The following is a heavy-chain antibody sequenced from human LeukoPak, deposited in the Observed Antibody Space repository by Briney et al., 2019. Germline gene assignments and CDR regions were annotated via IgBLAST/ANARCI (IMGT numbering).Heavy chain of an antibody. CDR1: GYTFTNYG. V-gene: IGHV1-18*01. CDR2: ISDYNGNT. CDR3: ARHLTY. Sequence: GASVTVSFMASGYTFTNYGIIWVRQAPGQGLEWMGWISDYNGNTDYSQNLQGRVTMTTDTSAHTTYMELRSLRSDDTAVYDCARHLTYWGQGTLVTVSS. J-gene: IGHJ4*02.